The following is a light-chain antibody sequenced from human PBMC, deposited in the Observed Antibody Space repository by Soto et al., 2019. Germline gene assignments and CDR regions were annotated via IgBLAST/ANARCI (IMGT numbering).Light chain of an antibody. V-gene: IGKV3-11*01. CDR3: QQRHMWPIT. Sequence: EIVIPQSPDTRSVSPGDLATLSCRASQSFRGLLAWYQQKPGQAPRLLIYDAYNRATGIPPRFSGSGSGTDFTLTISSLEPEDSAVYYCQQRHMWPITFGQGTRLE. J-gene: IGKJ5*01. CDR1: QSFRGL. CDR2: DAY.